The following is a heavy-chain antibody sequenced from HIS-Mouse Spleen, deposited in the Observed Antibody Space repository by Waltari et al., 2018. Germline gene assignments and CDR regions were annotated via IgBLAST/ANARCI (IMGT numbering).Heavy chain of an antibody. J-gene: IGHJ3*02. Sequence: QVQLQESGPGLVKPSETLSLTCTVAGGPISSYYWSWLRQPPGKGLEWIGYIYYSGSTNYNPSLKSRVTISVDTSKNQFSLKLSSVTAADTAVYYCARGAARDDAFDIWGQGTMVTVSS. V-gene: IGHV4-59*01. CDR3: ARGAARDDAFDI. CDR2: IYYSGST. D-gene: IGHD6-6*01. CDR1: GGPISSYY.